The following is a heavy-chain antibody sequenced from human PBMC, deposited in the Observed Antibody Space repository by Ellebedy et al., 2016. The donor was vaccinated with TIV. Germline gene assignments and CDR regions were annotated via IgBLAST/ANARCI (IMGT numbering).Heavy chain of an antibody. CDR2: INHSGST. D-gene: IGHD2-15*01. CDR1: GGSFSGYY. Sequence: MPSETLSLTCAVYGGSFSGYYWSWIRQPPGKGLEWIGEINHSGSTNYNPSLKSRVTISVDTSKNQFSLKLSSVTAADTAVYYCARGRFDIVVVVAATRVGWFDPWGQGTLVTVSS. CDR3: ARGRFDIVVVVAATRVGWFDP. J-gene: IGHJ5*02. V-gene: IGHV4-34*01.